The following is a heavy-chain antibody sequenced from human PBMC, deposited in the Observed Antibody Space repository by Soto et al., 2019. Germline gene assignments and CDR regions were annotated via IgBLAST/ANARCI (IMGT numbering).Heavy chain of an antibody. D-gene: IGHD6-19*01. CDR2: TYYRSKWYN. V-gene: IGHV6-1*01. CDR1: GDSVSSNSAA. J-gene: IGHJ6*02. Sequence: SQTLSLTCAISGDSVSSNSAAWNWIRQSPSRGLEWLGRTYYRSKWYNDYAVSVKSRITINPDTSKNQFSLQLNSVTPEDTAVYCCARGFYSSGWYSAYYYYGMDVWGQGTTVTVSS. CDR3: ARGFYSSGWYSAYYYYGMDV.